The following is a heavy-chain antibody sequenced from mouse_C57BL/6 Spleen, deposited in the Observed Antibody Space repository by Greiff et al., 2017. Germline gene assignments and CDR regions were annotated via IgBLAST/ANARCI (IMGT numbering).Heavy chain of an antibody. V-gene: IGHV1-7*01. J-gene: IGHJ2*01. Sequence: VQLQQSGAELAKPGASVKLSCKASGYTFTSYWMHWVKQRPGQGLEWIGYINPSSGYTKYNQKFKYKATLPADKSTSTAYMQLSSLTYEDSAVYYCAWRQGVLPFDYWGQGTTLTFSS. CDR2: INPSSGYT. CDR1: GYTFTSYW. D-gene: IGHD1-1*01. CDR3: AWRQGVLPFDY.